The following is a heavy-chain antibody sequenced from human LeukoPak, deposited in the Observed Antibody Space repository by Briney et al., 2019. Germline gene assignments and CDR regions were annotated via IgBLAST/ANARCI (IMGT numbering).Heavy chain of an antibody. CDR3: AKDLYYYYYMDV. V-gene: IGHV3-33*06. CDR1: GFTFSSYG. J-gene: IGHJ6*03. CDR2: IWYDGSNK. Sequence: GGSLRLSCAASGFTFSSYGMHWVRQAPGKGLEWVAVIWYDGSNKYYADSVKGRFTISRDNSKNTLYLQINSLRAEDTAVYYCAKDLYYYYYMDVWGKGTTVTVSS.